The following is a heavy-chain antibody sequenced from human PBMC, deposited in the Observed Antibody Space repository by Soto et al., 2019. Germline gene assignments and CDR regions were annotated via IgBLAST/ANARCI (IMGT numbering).Heavy chain of an antibody. J-gene: IGHJ4*02. CDR1: GFTFSDHY. Sequence: LRLSCAASGFTFSDHYMSWIRQAPGKGLEWIGYSSNSGSFTRYADSVKGRFSISRDSAKNSLYLQINSLRGDDTAIYYCVRSGDNYNLLDYWGQGTPVTSPQ. D-gene: IGHD1-1*01. CDR2: SSNSGSFT. CDR3: VRSGDNYNLLDY. V-gene: IGHV3-11*06.